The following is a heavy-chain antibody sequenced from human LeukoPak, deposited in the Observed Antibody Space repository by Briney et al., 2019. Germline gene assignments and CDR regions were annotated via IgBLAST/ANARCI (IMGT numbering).Heavy chain of an antibody. CDR1: GGSISSYY. CDR3: ARGPYYDSSGPH. V-gene: IGHV4-34*01. Sequence: SETLSLTCAVYGGSISSYYWSWIRQPPGKGLEWIGEINHSGSTNYNPSLKSRVTISVDTSKNQFSLKLSSVTAADTAVYYCARGPYYDSSGPHWGQGTLVTVSS. J-gene: IGHJ4*02. CDR2: INHSGST. D-gene: IGHD3-22*01.